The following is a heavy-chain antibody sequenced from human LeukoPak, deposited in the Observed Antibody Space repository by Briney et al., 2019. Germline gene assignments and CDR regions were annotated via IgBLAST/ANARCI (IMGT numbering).Heavy chain of an antibody. CDR3: ARLSGSYCFDY. D-gene: IGHD1-26*01. V-gene: IGHV3-21*04. CDR1: GFTFSSYS. Sequence: GGSLRLSCAASGFTFSSYSMNWVRQAPGKGLEWVSSISSSSSYIYYADSVKGRFTISRDNAKNSLYLQMNSLRAEDTAVYYCARLSGSYCFDYWGQGTLVTVSS. J-gene: IGHJ4*02. CDR2: ISSSSSYI.